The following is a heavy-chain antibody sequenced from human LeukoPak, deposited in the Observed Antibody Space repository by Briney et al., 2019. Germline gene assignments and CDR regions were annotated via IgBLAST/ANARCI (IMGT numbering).Heavy chain of an antibody. V-gene: IGHV3-30*02. CDR1: GFTFSSYG. CDR2: IRYDGSNK. J-gene: IGHJ4*02. Sequence: GGSLRLSCAASGFTFSSYGMHWVRQAPGKGLEWVAFIRYDGSNKYYADSVKGRFTISRDNSKNTLYLQMNSLRSEDTAVYYCARAHPTLSYGGYDYWGQGTLVTVSS. D-gene: IGHD5-12*01. CDR3: ARAHPTLSYGGYDY.